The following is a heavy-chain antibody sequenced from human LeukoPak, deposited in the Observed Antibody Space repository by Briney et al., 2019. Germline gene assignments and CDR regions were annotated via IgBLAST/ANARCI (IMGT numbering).Heavy chain of an antibody. CDR1: GFTFRSYS. V-gene: IGHV3-48*04. CDR2: ISSSSSTI. J-gene: IGHJ6*02. Sequence: GGSLRLSCAASGFTFRSYSMNWVRQAPGKGLEWVSYISSSSSTIYYADSVKGRLTISRDNAKNSLYPQMNSLRAEDTAVYYCARDYYSSSWYYYYGMDVWGQGTTVTVSS. D-gene: IGHD6-13*01. CDR3: ARDYYSSSWYYYYGMDV.